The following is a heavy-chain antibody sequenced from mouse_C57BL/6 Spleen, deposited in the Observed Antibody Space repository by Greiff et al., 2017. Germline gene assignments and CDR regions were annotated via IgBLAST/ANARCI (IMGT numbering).Heavy chain of an antibody. CDR2: IYPGDGDT. CDR3: ARWGYDYDRECDY. J-gene: IGHJ2*01. D-gene: IGHD2-4*01. V-gene: IGHV1-82*01. Sequence: QVQLKQSGPELVKPGASVKISCKASGYAFSSSWMNWVQQRPGKGLEWIGRIYPGDGDTNYTGKFKGKATLAADKSSSTAYMQLSSLKSEDSAVYFCARWGYDYDRECDYWGQGTTLTVSS. CDR1: GYAFSSSW.